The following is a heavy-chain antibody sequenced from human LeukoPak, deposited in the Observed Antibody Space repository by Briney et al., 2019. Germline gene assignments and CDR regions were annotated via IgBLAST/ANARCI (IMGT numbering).Heavy chain of an antibody. CDR2: INHIGIT. J-gene: IGHJ4*02. D-gene: IGHD5-24*01. CDR3: AGAPETGH. CDR1: GFTVSNNY. Sequence: GGSLRLSCAASGFTVSNNYMTWVRQAPGKGLESVSVINHIGITFHADSVKGRFTISRDNTKNTLYLQMSGLRAEDTGLYYCAGAPETGHRGQGTLVTVSS. V-gene: IGHV3-66*01.